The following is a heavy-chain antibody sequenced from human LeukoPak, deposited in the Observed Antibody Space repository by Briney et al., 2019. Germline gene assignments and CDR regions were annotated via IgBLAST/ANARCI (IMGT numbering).Heavy chain of an antibody. J-gene: IGHJ4*02. D-gene: IGHD1-26*01. CDR3: AGGSGISDF. Sequence: GGSLKLSCAASGFTFSNYGMHWVRQAPGKGLEWVALIWHDGSNKYYADSVKGRFTISRDNSKNTLYLQMNSLRAEDTAVYYCAGGSGISDFWGQGTLITVSS. V-gene: IGHV3-33*01. CDR2: IWHDGSNK. CDR1: GFTFSNYG.